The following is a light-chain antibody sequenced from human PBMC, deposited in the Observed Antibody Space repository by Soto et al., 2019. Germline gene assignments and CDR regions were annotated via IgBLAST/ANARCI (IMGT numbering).Light chain of an antibody. CDR3: NSYTISSTFV. J-gene: IGLJ1*01. CDR1: SSDVGGYNY. CDR2: EVS. Sequence: QSVLTQPASVSGSPGQSITISCTGTSSDVGGYNYVSWYQQFPGKAPKLMMYEVSNRPSGVSNRFSGSRSGNTASLTISGLQSEDEAEYYCNSYTISSTFVFGTGTKVTVL. V-gene: IGLV2-14*01.